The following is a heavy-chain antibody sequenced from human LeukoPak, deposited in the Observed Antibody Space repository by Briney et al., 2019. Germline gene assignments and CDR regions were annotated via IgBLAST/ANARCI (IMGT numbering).Heavy chain of an antibody. CDR3: ARDLSYYYDSSGYNWFDP. V-gene: IGHV4-39*07. CDR2: IYYSGST. CDR1: GGSISSSTYY. D-gene: IGHD3-22*01. Sequence: SETLSLTCTVSGGSISSSTYYWGWIRQPPGKGLEWIGSIYYSGSTYYNPSLKSRVTISVDTSKNQFSLKLSSVTAADTAVYYCARDLSYYYDSSGYNWFDPWGQGTLVTVSS. J-gene: IGHJ5*02.